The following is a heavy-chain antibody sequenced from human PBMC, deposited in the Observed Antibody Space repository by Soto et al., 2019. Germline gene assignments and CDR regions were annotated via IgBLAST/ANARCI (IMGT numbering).Heavy chain of an antibody. Sequence: GGSLRLSCAASGFTFGNCWMSRVRQAPGKGLEWVANIKKDGSEKSYVDSVKGRFTVSRDNAKNSLYLEMNSLRAEDTAVYYCAKYDFWIPGNFDPRGQGTLVTVSS. J-gene: IGHJ5*02. D-gene: IGHD3-3*01. CDR2: IKKDGSEK. V-gene: IGHV3-7*01. CDR3: AKYDFWIPGNFDP. CDR1: GFTFGNCW.